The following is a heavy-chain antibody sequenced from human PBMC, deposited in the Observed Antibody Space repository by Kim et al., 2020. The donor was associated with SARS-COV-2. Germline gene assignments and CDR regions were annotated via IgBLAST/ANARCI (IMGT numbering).Heavy chain of an antibody. V-gene: IGHV1-2*06. CDR2: VNPDGGET. J-gene: IGHJ4*02. Sequence: ASVKVSCKASGYTFTACHMHWARQAPGQGPEWMGRVNPDGGETNYAQKFRGRVTMTRDTSITPAYMELDSLGSDDTALYYYAREGPASGNQPFDYWGQGT. CDR3: AREGPASGNQPFDY. CDR1: GYTFTACH. D-gene: IGHD2-2*01.